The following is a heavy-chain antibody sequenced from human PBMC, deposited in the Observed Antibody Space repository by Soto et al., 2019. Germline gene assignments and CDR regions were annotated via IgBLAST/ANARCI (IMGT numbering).Heavy chain of an antibody. V-gene: IGHV1-69*01. CDR2: IIPIFGTA. CDR3: ARDPGGGGSSRHFDY. J-gene: IGHJ4*02. D-gene: IGHD2-15*01. Sequence: QVQLVQSGAEVKKPGSSVKVSCKASGGTFSSYAISWVRQAPGQGLEWMGGIIPIFGTASYAQKFQGRVTIAPDEYTSTAYMELGSLRSEDTAVYYCARDPGGGGSSRHFDYWGQGTLVTVSS. CDR1: GGTFSSYA.